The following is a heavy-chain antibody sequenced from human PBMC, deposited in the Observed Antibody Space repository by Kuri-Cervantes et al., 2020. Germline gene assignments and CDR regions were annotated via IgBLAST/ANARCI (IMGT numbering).Heavy chain of an antibody. CDR2: INPNSGGT. J-gene: IGHJ4*02. CDR3: ARNYYDSSGYDY. CDR1: GYTFTGYY. D-gene: IGHD3-22*01. V-gene: IGHV1-2*04. Sequence: ASVKVSCKASGYTFTGYYMHWVRQAPGQGLEWMGRINPNSGGTNYAQKFQGWVTMTRDTSISTAYMELSSLRSEDTAVYYCARNYYDSSGYDYWGQGTLVTVSS.